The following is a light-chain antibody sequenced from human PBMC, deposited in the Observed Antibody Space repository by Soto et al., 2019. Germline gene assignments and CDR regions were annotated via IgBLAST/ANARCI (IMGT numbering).Light chain of an antibody. V-gene: IGLV2-14*01. J-gene: IGLJ1*01. CDR1: SSDVGGYNY. Sequence: QSVLTQPASVSGSPGQSITISCTGTSSDVGGYNYLSWYQQHPGKAPKLMIYEVSNRPSGVSNRFSGSKSDNTASLTISGLQAEDEADYYCSSYTSSSTLYVFGTGTKVTVL. CDR3: SSYTSSSTLYV. CDR2: EVS.